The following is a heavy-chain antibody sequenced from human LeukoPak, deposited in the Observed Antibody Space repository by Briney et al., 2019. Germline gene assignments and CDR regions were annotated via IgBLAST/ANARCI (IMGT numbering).Heavy chain of an antibody. J-gene: IGHJ4*02. CDR2: INAGNGNT. V-gene: IGHV1-3*01. D-gene: IGHD2-2*01. Sequence: RASVKVSCKASGYIFSSYVMHWVRQAPGQRLEWMGWINAGNGNTKYSQKFQGRVTITRDTSANTAYMELSSLRSEDTAVYYCARARSTSFYPPNDYWGQGTLVTVSS. CDR1: GYIFSSYV. CDR3: ARARSTSFYPPNDY.